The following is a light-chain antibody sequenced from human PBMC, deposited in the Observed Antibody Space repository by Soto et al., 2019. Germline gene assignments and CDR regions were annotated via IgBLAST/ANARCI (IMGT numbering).Light chain of an antibody. CDR1: SSNIGSNY. CDR3: AAWDDSLSVHVV. V-gene: IGLV1-47*01. J-gene: IGLJ2*01. Sequence: QSVLTQPPSASGTPGQRVTISCSGSSSNIGSNYVYWYQQLPGTAPKLLIYRNNQRPSGVPDRFSGSKSGTSASLAISGLRSEDAADYYCAAWDDSLSVHVVFGGGTKLPVL. CDR2: RNN.